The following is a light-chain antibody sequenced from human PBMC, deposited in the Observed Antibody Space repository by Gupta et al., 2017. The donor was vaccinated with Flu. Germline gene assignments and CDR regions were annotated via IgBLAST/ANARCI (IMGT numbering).Light chain of an antibody. Sequence: MIFEVSNRPSGVSSRFSGSKSGNTASLTISGLQAEDEADYYCSSYTSNSTRVFGGGTKVTVL. J-gene: IGLJ3*02. CDR3: SSYTSNSTRV. CDR2: EVS. V-gene: IGLV2-14*01.